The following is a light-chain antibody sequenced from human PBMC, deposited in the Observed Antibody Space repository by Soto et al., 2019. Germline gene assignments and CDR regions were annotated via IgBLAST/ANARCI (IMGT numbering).Light chain of an antibody. CDR3: QHYKSDSVA. V-gene: IGKV1-5*03. J-gene: IGKJ1*01. CDR2: KAS. Sequence: IRVTQCPSSLCASEGERVTIPWQARQRVXSRLAWYQQKPGKAPKVLXDKASTLKRGGPSRLSGSGSGTEFTLPISSLQPDDVASYYCQHYKSDSVAFGQGTKVEIK. CDR1: QRVXSR.